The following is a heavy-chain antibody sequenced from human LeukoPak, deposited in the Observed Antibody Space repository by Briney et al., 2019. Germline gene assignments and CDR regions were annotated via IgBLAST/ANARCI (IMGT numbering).Heavy chain of an antibody. CDR2: IYPGDSDT. CDR3: ARRRDLYSGSYYPFDY. V-gene: IGHV5-51*01. Sequence: GESLKISCKGSGYSVTSYWIGWVRQMPGKGLEWMGTIYPGDSDTRYSPSFQGQVTISADKSISTAYLQWSSLKASDTAMYYCARRRDLYSGSYYPFDYWGQGTLVTVSS. J-gene: IGHJ4*02. CDR1: GYSVTSYW. D-gene: IGHD1-26*01.